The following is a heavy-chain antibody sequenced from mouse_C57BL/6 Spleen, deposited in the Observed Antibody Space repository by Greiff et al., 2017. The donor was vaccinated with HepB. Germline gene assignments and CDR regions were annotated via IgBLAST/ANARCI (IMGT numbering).Heavy chain of an antibody. D-gene: IGHD2-2*01. V-gene: IGHV1-64*01. J-gene: IGHJ4*01. CDR1: GYTFTSYW. CDR3: ARAGYLYAMDY. CDR2: IHPNSGST. Sequence: QVQLQQSGAELVKPGASVKLSCKASGYTFTSYWMHWVKQRPGQGLEWIGMIHPNSGSTNYNEKFKSKATLTVDKSSSTAYMQLSSLTSEDSAVYYCARAGYLYAMDYWGQGTSVTVSS.